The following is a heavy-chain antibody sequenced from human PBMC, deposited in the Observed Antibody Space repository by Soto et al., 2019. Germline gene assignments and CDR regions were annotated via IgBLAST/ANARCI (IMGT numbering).Heavy chain of an antibody. Sequence: SLRLSCAASGFTFSSYGMHWVRQAPGKGLEWVAVIWYDGSNKYYADSVKGRFTISRDNSKNTLYLQMNSLRAEDTAVYYCARAGEVYYYYYYMDVWGKGT. J-gene: IGHJ6*03. V-gene: IGHV3-33*01. D-gene: IGHD7-27*01. CDR2: IWYDGSNK. CDR3: ARAGEVYYYYYYMDV. CDR1: GFTFSSYG.